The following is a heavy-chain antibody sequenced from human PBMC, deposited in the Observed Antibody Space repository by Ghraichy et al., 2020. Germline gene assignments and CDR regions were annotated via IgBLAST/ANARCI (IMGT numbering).Heavy chain of an antibody. D-gene: IGHD2-8*01. CDR2: ISGSGGST. CDR1: GFTFSDYA. J-gene: IGHJ4*02. CDR3: GKPNALTKTYYFAL. Sequence: GSLRLSCEASGFTFSDYAMSWVRQAPGKGLEWVSHISGSGGSTYYADSVKGRFTISRDNSKDTLYLHMTSLRVEDTALFYCGKPNALTKTYYFALWGQGTLLTVSS. V-gene: IGHV3-23*01.